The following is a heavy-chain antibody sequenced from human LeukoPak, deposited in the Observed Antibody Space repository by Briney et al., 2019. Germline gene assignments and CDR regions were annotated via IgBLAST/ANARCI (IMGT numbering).Heavy chain of an antibody. D-gene: IGHD4-23*01. J-gene: IGHJ4*02. CDR1: GDSINIHHHS. V-gene: IGHV4-31*03. Sequence: PSETLSLTCTVSGDSINIHHHSWGWIRQHPGKGLEWIGYVNYIGGTFYNPSLKSRVTISLDTSKNQTSLNLTTVTAADTAVYYCAREGGNFDFDSWGQGSLVTVSS. CDR3: AREGGNFDFDS. CDR2: VNYIGGT.